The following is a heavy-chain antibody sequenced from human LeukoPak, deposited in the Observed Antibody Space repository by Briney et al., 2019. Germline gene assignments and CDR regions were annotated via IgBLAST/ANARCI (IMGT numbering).Heavy chain of an antibody. CDR2: INSDGSST. J-gene: IGHJ3*02. CDR3: ARDRGGSAFDI. CDR1: GFTFRSYW. Sequence: GGSLRLSCAPSGFTFRSYWMHWVRQAPGKGLVWVSRINSDGSSTSYADSVKGRFTISRDNAKNTLYLQMNSLRAEDTAVCHCARDRGGSAFDILGQGTMVTVSS. D-gene: IGHD3-10*01. V-gene: IGHV3-74*01.